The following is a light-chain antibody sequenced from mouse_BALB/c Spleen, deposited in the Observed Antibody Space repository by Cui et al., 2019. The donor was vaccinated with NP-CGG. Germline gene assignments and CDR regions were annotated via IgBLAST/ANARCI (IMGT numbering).Light chain of an antibody. CDR3: ALWYSNHWV. V-gene: IGLV1*01. Sequence: PFVTQESPLTTSPGETVTLTCRSSTGAVTTSNYANWVQEKPDHLFTGLIGGTNNRAPGVPARFSGSLIGDKAALTITGAQTEDEAIYFCALWYSNHWVFGGGTKLTVL. CDR2: GTN. CDR1: TGAVTTSNY. J-gene: IGLJ1*01.